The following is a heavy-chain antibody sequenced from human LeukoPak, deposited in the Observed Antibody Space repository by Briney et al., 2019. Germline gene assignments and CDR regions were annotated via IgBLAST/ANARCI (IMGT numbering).Heavy chain of an antibody. CDR1: GFTFSTYA. CDR2: IIGSGGST. Sequence: GGSLRLSCAASGFTFSTYAMSWVRQAPGKGLEWVSGIIGSGGSTYYADSVKGRFTISRDNSKSTLYLQMNSLRIEDTAVYYCAEDVKASRWGQGTLVTVSS. V-gene: IGHV3-23*01. CDR3: AEDVKASR. J-gene: IGHJ4*02.